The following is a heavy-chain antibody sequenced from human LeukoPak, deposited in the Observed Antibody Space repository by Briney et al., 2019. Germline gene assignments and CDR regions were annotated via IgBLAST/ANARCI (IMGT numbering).Heavy chain of an antibody. J-gene: IGHJ4*02. CDR2: IGSSGTTI. CDR3: ALLAVASDFDY. D-gene: IGHD6-19*01. Sequence: GGSLRLSCAVSGFPFSVYEMNWVRQAPGKGLEWVSNIGSSGTTIYYADSVRGRFSISRDSAKTSLYLQMNSLRVEDTAVYYCALLAVASDFDYWGQGALVTVSS. V-gene: IGHV3-48*03. CDR1: GFPFSVYE.